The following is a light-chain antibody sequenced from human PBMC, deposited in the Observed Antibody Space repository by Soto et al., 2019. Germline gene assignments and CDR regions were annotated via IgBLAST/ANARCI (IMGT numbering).Light chain of an antibody. CDR3: AAWDDSLIGYV. V-gene: IGLV1-44*01. CDR2: RND. CDR1: SSSVGSNT. Sequence: QSVLTQPPSASGTPGQRVTISCSGSSSSVGSNTVNWYQQLPGAAPKLLISRNDQRPSGVPDRFSGSKSGTSASLAISGLQSEDEAEYYCAAWDDSLIGYVFGTGTKVTVL. J-gene: IGLJ1*01.